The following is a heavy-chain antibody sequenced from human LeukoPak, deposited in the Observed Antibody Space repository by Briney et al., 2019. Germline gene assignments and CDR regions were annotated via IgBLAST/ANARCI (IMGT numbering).Heavy chain of an antibody. J-gene: IGHJ4*02. V-gene: IGHV4-30-4*08. CDR2: IYYSGST. D-gene: IGHD4-17*01. Sequence: NTPETLSLTCTVSGGSISSGDYYWSWIRQPPGKGLEWIGYIYYSGSTYYNPSLKSRVTISVDTSKNQFSLKLSSVTAADTAVYYCARDSYYGDYLGDYWGQGTLVTVSS. CDR1: GGSISSGDYY. CDR3: ARDSYYGDYLGDY.